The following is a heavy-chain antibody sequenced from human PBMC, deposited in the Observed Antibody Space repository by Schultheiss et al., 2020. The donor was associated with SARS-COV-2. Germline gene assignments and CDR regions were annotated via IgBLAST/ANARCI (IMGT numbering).Heavy chain of an antibody. D-gene: IGHD4-11*01. CDR3: TTAMTTVTVDAFDI. V-gene: IGHV3-15*01. CDR2: IKSKTDGGTT. J-gene: IGHJ3*02. Sequence: GGSLRLSCAASGFTFSNAWMSWVRQAPGKGLEWVGRIKSKTDGGTTDYAAPVKGRFTISRDDSKNTLYLQMNSLKTEDTAVYYCTTAMTTVTVDAFDIWGQGTMVTVSS. CDR1: GFTFSNAW.